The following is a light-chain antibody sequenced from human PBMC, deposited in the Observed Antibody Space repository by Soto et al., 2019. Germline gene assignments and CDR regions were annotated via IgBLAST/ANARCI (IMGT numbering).Light chain of an antibody. CDR2: AAS. V-gene: IGKV1-12*01. CDR1: QGISSW. Sequence: STAYVSASVGGRVHVTCRTSQGISSWLAWYQQKPGKAPELLIYAASSLQSGVPSRFSGSGSGTDFTLTISSLQPEDFATYYCQQSYSTPLTFGGGTMVDIK. CDR3: QQSYSTPLT. J-gene: IGKJ4*01.